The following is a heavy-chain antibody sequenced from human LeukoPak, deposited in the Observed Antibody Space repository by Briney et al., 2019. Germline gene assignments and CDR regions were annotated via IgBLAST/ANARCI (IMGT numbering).Heavy chain of an antibody. CDR1: VYSVSSNSAA. J-gene: IGHJ4*02. CDR3: ARDGHSGYDYSFDY. V-gene: IGHV6-1*01. Sequence: SQTLSHTLPSSVYSVSSNSAAWNWIRQSPSRGLEWLGSTYYRSKWYNDYAVSVKSRITINPDTYKNQFSLQLNSVSPEDTAVYYCARDGHSGYDYSFDYWGQGTLVTVST. CDR2: TYYRSKWYN. D-gene: IGHD5-12*01.